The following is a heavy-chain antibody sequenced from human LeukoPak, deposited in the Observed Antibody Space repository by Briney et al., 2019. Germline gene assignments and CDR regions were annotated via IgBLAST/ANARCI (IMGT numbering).Heavy chain of an antibody. V-gene: IGHV4-59*01. Sequence: SETLSLTCTVSGGSISSYYWSWIRQPPGKGVEWIGYIYYSGSTNYNPSLKSRVTISVDTSKNQFSLKLSSVTAADTAVYYCAGARYGSGSYSKNYWGQGTLVTVSS. CDR1: GGSISSYY. CDR3: AGARYGSGSYSKNY. D-gene: IGHD3-10*01. CDR2: IYYSGST. J-gene: IGHJ4*02.